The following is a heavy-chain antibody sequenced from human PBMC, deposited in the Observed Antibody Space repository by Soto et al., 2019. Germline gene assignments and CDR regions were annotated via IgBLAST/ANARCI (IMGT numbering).Heavy chain of an antibody. CDR1: GFSFSDSY. J-gene: IGHJ4*02. D-gene: IGHD3-3*01. CDR3: ARDTNRLEH. CDR2: ISGGAFTI. Sequence: PGGSLRLSCVVSGFSFSDSYMTWVRQIPGKGLEWIASISGGAFTISYAAAVKGRFTISRDDGHNSLFLQMDSLRAEDTALYHCARDTNRLEHWGQGTLVTVSS. V-gene: IGHV3-11*01.